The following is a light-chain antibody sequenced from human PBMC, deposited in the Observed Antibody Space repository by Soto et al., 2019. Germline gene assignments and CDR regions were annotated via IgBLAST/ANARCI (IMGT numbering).Light chain of an antibody. CDR1: QSVSSN. V-gene: IGKV3-20*01. CDR3: HQYGTFPIT. J-gene: IGKJ5*01. Sequence: EIVMTQSPATLSVSPGERATLSCRASQSVSSNLAWYQQKPGQAPRLLIYGASNRATGIPDRFSGSGSGTDFTLTISRLEPEDFAVYFCHQYGTFPITFGQGTRLEIK. CDR2: GAS.